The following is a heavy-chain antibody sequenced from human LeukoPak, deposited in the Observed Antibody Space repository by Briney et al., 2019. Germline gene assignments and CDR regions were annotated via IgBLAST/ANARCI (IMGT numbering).Heavy chain of an antibody. V-gene: IGHV3-23*01. D-gene: IGHD2-21*02. CDR1: GFTISSYA. J-gene: IGHJ4*02. CDR3: AKFTAPFGPSPFDY. Sequence: GGSLRLSCAASGFTISSYAMSWVRQAPGKGLEGVSAISGSGGSTYYADSVKGRFTISRDNSKNTLYLQMNSLRAEDTAVYYCAKFTAPFGPSPFDYWGQGTLVTVSS. CDR2: ISGSGGST.